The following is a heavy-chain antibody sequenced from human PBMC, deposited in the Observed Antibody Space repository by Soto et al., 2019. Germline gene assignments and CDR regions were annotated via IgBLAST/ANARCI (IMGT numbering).Heavy chain of an antibody. Sequence: PSATLSLTCTVSGDSITSDYWSWIRQPPGKGLEWIAYAFHSGSVSYNPSLKTRVTISIDKSKNQVSLRLNSVTAVDTAVYYCARGGGYDSFDYWGQGVLVTVSS. D-gene: IGHD5-12*01. J-gene: IGHJ4*02. CDR3: ARGGGYDSFDY. CDR2: AFHSGSV. V-gene: IGHV4-4*08. CDR1: GDSITSDY.